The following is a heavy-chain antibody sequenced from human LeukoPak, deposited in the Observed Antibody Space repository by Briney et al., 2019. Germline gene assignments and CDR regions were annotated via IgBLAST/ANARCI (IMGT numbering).Heavy chain of an antibody. CDR1: GFTFSKYA. V-gene: IGHV3-23*01. J-gene: IGHJ4*02. CDR3: VKDSSVPYGIKE. Sequence: GGSLRLSCAASGFTFSKYAMSWVRQAPGKGLEWVSAISPSDGNTFYADSVKGRYTISRDNSKNTLSLQMNSLRAEDTALYYCVKDSSVPYGIKEWGQGTLVTVSS. D-gene: IGHD4-17*01. CDR2: ISPSDGNT.